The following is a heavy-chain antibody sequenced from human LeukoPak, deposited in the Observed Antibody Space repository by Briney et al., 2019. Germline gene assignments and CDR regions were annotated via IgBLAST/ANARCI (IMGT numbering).Heavy chain of an antibody. D-gene: IGHD6-25*01. J-gene: IGHJ6*03. CDR1: GYTFSNYW. CDR3: ARGGRYYYYMDV. CDR2: IYPGDSDT. V-gene: IGHV5-51*01. Sequence: GESLKISCKGSGYTFSNYWIAWVRQMPGKGLEWMGIIYPGDSDTRYSPSLQGQVTISADKSINTAYLQWSSLKASDTAMYYCARGGRYYYYMDVWGKGTTVTVSS.